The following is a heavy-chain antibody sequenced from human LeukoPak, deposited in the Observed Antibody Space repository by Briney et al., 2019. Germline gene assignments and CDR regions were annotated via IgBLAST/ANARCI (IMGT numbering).Heavy chain of an antibody. CDR2: ISGSGGST. J-gene: IGHJ4*02. D-gene: IGHD2-2*01. Sequence: GGSLRLSCAASGLTFSSYAMSWVRQAPGKGLEWVSAISGSGGSTYYADSVKGRFTISRDNSKNTLYLQMNSLRAEDTAVYYCAKGDYIVVVPAAVPHFDYWGQGTLVTVSS. CDR1: GLTFSSYA. V-gene: IGHV3-23*01. CDR3: AKGDYIVVVPAAVPHFDY.